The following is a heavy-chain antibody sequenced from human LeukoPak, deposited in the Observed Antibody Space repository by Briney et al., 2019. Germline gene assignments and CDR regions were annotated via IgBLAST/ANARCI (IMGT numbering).Heavy chain of an antibody. V-gene: IGHV4-34*01. Sequence: SETLSLTCAVYGGPFSGYYWSWIRQPPGKGLEWIGEINHSGSTNYNPSLKSRVTISVDTSKNQFSLKLSSVTAADTAVYYCARGNQDYDFWSGYYEYYYYGMDVWGQGTTVTVSS. J-gene: IGHJ6*02. CDR2: INHSGST. D-gene: IGHD3-3*01. CDR3: ARGNQDYDFWSGYYEYYYYGMDV. CDR1: GGPFSGYY.